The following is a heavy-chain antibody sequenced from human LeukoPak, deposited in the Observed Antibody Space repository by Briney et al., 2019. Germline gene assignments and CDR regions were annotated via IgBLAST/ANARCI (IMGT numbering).Heavy chain of an antibody. D-gene: IGHD2-8*01. CDR3: ARGILVTVYAAFDY. V-gene: IGHV4-39*02. J-gene: IGHJ4*02. CDR2: IIDSGST. CDR1: GGSISSSSYY. Sequence: PSETLSLTCTVSGGSISSSSYYWGWIRQPPGMGLEWIGEIIDSGSTNYNPSLTSRVTISVDTSKNHFSLELSSVTAADTAVYYCARGILVTVYAAFDYWGQGTLVTVSS.